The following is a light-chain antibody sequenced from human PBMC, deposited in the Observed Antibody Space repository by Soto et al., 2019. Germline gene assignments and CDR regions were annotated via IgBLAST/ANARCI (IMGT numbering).Light chain of an antibody. CDR3: QQRSNWPSIT. CDR2: DAS. J-gene: IGKJ5*01. Sequence: EIVVTQSPATLSLSPGERATLSCRASQSVSSYLAWYQQKPGQAPRLLLYDASNRATGIPARFSGSGSGTDFTLTISSLVPEAFAVYYCQQRSNWPSITFGQGTRLEIK. CDR1: QSVSSY. V-gene: IGKV3-11*01.